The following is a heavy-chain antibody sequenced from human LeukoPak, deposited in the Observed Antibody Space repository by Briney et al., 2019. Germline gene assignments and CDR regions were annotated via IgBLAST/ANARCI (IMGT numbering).Heavy chain of an antibody. CDR3: ARDRLGHDY. D-gene: IGHD6-25*01. CDR2: IYRGGST. J-gene: IGHJ4*02. Sequence: GGSLRLSCAASGFTVSSHYMSWVRQAPGKGLEWVSVIYRGGSTYYADPVKGRFTISRDNSKNTLYLQMNSLRAEDTAVYYCARDRLGHDYWGQGTLVTVSS. CDR1: GFTVSSHY. V-gene: IGHV3-66*01.